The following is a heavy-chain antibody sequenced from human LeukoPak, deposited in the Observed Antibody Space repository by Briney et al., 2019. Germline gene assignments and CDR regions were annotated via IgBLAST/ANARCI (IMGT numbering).Heavy chain of an antibody. V-gene: IGHV3-30*02. D-gene: IGHD2-21*02. J-gene: IGHJ4*02. CDR1: GFTFSSYV. CDR2: IRYDGSNK. CDR3: AKDHNCGGDCYHDY. Sequence: GGSLRLSCAASGFTFSSYVMSWVRQAPGKGLEWVAFIRYDGSNKYYADSVKGRFTISRDNSKNTLYLQMDSLRAEDTAVYYCAKDHNCGGDCYHDYWGQGTLVTVSS.